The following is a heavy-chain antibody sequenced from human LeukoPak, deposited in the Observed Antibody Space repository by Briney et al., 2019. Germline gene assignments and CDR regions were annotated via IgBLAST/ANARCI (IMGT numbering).Heavy chain of an antibody. CDR1: GLSFSSYV. D-gene: IGHD6-13*01. CDR2: ISPDGDNE. J-gene: IGHJ4*02. Sequence: GGSLRLSCAASGLSFSSYVMHWVRQGPGKGLEWVAAISPDGDNEYYADSVKGRITISRDNSKNTLYLQMNSLTTDDTAVYYCAKDGPYTSSFDYWGQGTLVTVSS. CDR3: AKDGPYTSSFDY. V-gene: IGHV3-30*18.